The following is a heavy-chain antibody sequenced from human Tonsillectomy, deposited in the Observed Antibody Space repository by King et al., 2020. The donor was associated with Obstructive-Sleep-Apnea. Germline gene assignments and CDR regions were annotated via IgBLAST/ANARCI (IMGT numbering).Heavy chain of an antibody. Sequence: QLQESGPGLVKPSETLSLTCTVSGGSITPYYWSWIRQPPGKGLECIGYIYYSGSTYYNPSLRSRVTISVDPSKSQLSLKLTSVTAADTALYYCARQQLGRFHYYYGMDVWGQGTTVTVSS. CDR2: IYYSGST. CDR3: ARQQLGRFHYYYGMDV. D-gene: IGHD6-13*01. CDR1: GGSITPYY. V-gene: IGHV4-59*08. J-gene: IGHJ6*02.